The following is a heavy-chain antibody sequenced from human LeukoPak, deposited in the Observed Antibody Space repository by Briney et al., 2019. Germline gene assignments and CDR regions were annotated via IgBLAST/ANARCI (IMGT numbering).Heavy chain of an antibody. CDR3: ARGAAFGYCSGGSCYSVDY. V-gene: IGHV3-21*01. CDR2: ISSSSSYI. D-gene: IGHD2-15*01. CDR1: GFTFSSYS. J-gene: IGHJ4*02. Sequence: GGSLRLSCAASGFTFSSYSMNWVRQAPGKGLEWVSSISSSSSYIYYADSVKGRFTISRDNAKNSLYLQMNSLRAEDTAVYYCARGAAFGYCSGGSCYSVDYWGQGTLVTVSS.